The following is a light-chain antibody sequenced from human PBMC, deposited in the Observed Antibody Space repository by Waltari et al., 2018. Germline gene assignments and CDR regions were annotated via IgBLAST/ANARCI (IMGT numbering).Light chain of an antibody. Sequence: QSALTQPASVSGSPGQSIAISCTGTRSDVGGYKYVSWYQQHPGNAPKLMIYEVSNRPSGVSDRFPGSKSGNTASLTISGLQAEDEAEYYCSSYRSGGPYVFGGGTKVTVL. V-gene: IGLV2-14*01. CDR3: SSYRSGGPYV. CDR1: RSDVGGYKY. CDR2: EVS. J-gene: IGLJ1*01.